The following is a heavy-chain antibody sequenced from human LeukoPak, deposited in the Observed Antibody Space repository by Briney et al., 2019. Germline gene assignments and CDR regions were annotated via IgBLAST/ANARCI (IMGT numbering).Heavy chain of an antibody. D-gene: IGHD2-2*01. CDR3: ASQYCSSTSCYADDAFDI. Sequence: SETLSLTCAVSGYSISSGYYWGWIRQPPGKGLEWIGSIYHSGGTYFNPSLKSRVTISVDTSKNQFSLKLSSVTAADTAVYYCASQYCSSTSCYADDAFDIWGQGTMVTVSS. V-gene: IGHV4-38-2*01. CDR1: GYSISSGYY. J-gene: IGHJ3*02. CDR2: IYHSGGT.